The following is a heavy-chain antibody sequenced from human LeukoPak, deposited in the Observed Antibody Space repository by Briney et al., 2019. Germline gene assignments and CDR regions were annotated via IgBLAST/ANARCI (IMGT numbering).Heavy chain of an antibody. J-gene: IGHJ4*02. Sequence: GGSLRLSCAASGFTFSSYWMSWVRQAPGKGLEWVAFIRYEGTNEYYAESVKGRFIISRDNSKNIVYLQMNSLRVEDTAVFYCAKDFWGCVSYYFDYWGQGTLITVSS. CDR2: IRYEGTNE. D-gene: IGHD2-8*02. V-gene: IGHV3-30*02. CDR1: GFTFSSYW. CDR3: AKDFWGCVSYYFDY.